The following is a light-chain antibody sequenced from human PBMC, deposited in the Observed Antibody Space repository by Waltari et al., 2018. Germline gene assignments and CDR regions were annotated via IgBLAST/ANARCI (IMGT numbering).Light chain of an antibody. Sequence: EVVMTQSPATLSVSPGESVTLSCRASQTVVTNLAWYQQKPGQAPRLLIYGASTWATGIPARFSGSGSGTEFTLTISSLQAEDVAVYYCQQYYSTPPTFGQGTKVEIK. CDR3: QQYYSTPPT. J-gene: IGKJ1*01. CDR1: QTVVTN. V-gene: IGKV3-15*01. CDR2: GAS.